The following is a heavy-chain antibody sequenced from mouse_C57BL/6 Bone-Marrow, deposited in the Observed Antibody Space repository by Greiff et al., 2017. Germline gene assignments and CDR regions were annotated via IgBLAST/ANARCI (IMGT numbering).Heavy chain of an antibody. CDR3: AVTTAPFAY. Sequence: QVQLQQSGAELARPGASVKLSCKASGYTFTSYGISWVKQSTGQGLEWIGEIYPSSGNTYYNEKFKGKATLTADKSSSTAYMELRSLTSEYSAVYVCAVTTAPFAYGGQGTRVTVSA. V-gene: IGHV1-81*01. CDR1: GYTFTSYG. D-gene: IGHD1-2*01. CDR2: IYPSSGNT. J-gene: IGHJ3*01.